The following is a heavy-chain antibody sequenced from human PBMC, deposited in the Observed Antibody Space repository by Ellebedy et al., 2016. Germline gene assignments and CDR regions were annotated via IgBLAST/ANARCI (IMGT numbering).Heavy chain of an antibody. CDR3: ARGIAARPPGY. CDR1: GGSFSGYY. Sequence: SETLSLTCAVYGGSFSGYYWSWIRQPPGKGLEWIGEINHSGSTNYNPSLKSRVTISVDTSKNQFSLKLSSVTAADTAVYYCARGIAARPPGYWGQGTLVTVSS. D-gene: IGHD6-6*01. J-gene: IGHJ4*02. V-gene: IGHV4-34*01. CDR2: INHSGST.